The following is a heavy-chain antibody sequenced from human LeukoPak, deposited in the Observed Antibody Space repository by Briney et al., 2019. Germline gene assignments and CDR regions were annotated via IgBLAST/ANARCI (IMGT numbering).Heavy chain of an antibody. D-gene: IGHD3-10*01. CDR2: ITDSGVST. V-gene: IGHV3-NL1*01. CDR3: ARVYEGGTMVRGVIRY. J-gene: IGHJ4*02. Sequence: GGSLRLSCATSGFTFSSYGMHWVRQAPGKGLEWVSAITDSGVSTYHADSVKGRFTVSRDNSKNTLYLQMNSLRAEDTAVYYCARVYEGGTMVRGVIRYWGQGTLVTVSS. CDR1: GFTFSSYG.